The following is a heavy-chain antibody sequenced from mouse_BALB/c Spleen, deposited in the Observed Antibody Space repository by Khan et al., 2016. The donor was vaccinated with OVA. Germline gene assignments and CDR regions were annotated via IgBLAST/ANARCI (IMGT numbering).Heavy chain of an antibody. CDR2: ISSGGSYT. CDR3: ARQYAMDY. J-gene: IGHJ4*01. Sequence: EVELVESGGDLVKPGGSLKLSCAASGFTFSSYGMSWVRQTPDKRLEWVATISSGGSYTYYPDSVKGRFTISRDNATNTLYLQMSSLKSEDTAMYYCARQYAMDYWGQGTSVTVSS. V-gene: IGHV5-6*01. CDR1: GFTFSSYG.